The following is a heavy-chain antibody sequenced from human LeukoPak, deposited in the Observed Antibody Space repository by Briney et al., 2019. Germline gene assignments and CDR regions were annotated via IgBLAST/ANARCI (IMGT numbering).Heavy chain of an antibody. V-gene: IGHV3-30*18. CDR3: AKGLGAIYAFDI. Sequence: PGRSLRLSCAASGFTFSSYDVHWVRQAPGKGLEWVAVISYDASNKYYADSVKGRFTISRDNSRHTLYLQMNSLRAEDTAVYYCAKGLGAIYAFDIWGQGTMVTVSS. CDR1: GFTFSSYD. J-gene: IGHJ3*02. CDR2: ISYDASNK. D-gene: IGHD1-26*01.